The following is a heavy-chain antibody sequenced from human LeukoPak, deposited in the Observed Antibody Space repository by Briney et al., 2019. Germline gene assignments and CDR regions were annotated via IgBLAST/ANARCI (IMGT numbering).Heavy chain of an antibody. CDR1: RFTLSTYW. CDR2: INPDGSGK. J-gene: IGHJ4*02. Sequence: GGSLRLSCEASRFTLSTYWMNWVRQVPGKGLDWVANINPDGSGKRYVDSVKGRFTIARDNADNSLSLQMNSLRAEDTAVCYCASWGAGGNSWGQGTLVTVSS. V-gene: IGHV3-7*01. D-gene: IGHD3-16*01. CDR3: ASWGAGGNS.